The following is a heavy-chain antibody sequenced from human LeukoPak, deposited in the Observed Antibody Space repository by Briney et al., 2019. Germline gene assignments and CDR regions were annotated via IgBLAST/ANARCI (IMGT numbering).Heavy chain of an antibody. D-gene: IGHD3-3*01. CDR1: GFTFGDYA. Sequence: GSLRLSCTASGFTFGDYAMSWFRQAPGKGLEWIGEINHSGSTNYNPSLKSRVTISVDTSKNQFSLKLSSVTAADTAVYYCARQLRFLEWLPVDYWGQGTLVTVSS. J-gene: IGHJ4*02. CDR3: ARQLRFLEWLPVDY. V-gene: IGHV4-34*01. CDR2: INHSGST.